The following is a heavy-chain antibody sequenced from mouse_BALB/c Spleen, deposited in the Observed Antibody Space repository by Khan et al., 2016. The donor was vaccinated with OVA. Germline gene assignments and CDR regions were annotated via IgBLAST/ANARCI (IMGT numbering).Heavy chain of an antibody. V-gene: IGHV1S81*02. CDR2: INPTNGRT. D-gene: IGHD1-1*01. J-gene: IGHJ2*01. CDR3: ARIKKIVATYIDY. Sequence: VQLQQSGAELVKAGASVKMSCKASGYTFTSYWMHWVKQRLGQGLEWFAEINPTNGRTYYNEKFKSKATLTLDKSSSTANMLLSVPTFEDYTVYYCARIKKIVATYIDYWGQGTTLTVSS. CDR1: GYTFTSYW.